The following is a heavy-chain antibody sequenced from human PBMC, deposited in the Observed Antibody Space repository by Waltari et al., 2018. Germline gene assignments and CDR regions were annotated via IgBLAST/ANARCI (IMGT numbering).Heavy chain of an antibody. D-gene: IGHD2-15*01. CDR3: ARKDPVQGIYGDYYYYMDV. Sequence: QLQLQESGPGLVKPSETLSLTCTVSGGSISSSSYYWGWIRQPPGKGLEWIGSIYYSGRTYYNPSLKSRVTISVDTSKNQFSLKLSSVTAADTAVYYCARKDPVQGIYGDYYYYMDVWGKGTTVTVSS. J-gene: IGHJ6*03. CDR2: IYYSGRT. V-gene: IGHV4-39*01. CDR1: GGSISSSSYY.